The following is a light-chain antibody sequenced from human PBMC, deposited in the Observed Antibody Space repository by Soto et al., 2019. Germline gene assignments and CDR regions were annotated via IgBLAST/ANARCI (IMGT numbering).Light chain of an antibody. CDR3: QQTNSFPYT. CDR1: QAISTW. CDR2: GAS. Sequence: DIQLTQSPSSVSASVGDSVTLTCRASQAISTWLAWYQQRPGKAPQLLIFGASSLQSGVPSRFSGRGPGTDFTLTISSLQPEDFATDYCQQTNSFPYTFGQGAKLDIK. J-gene: IGKJ2*01. V-gene: IGKV1-12*01.